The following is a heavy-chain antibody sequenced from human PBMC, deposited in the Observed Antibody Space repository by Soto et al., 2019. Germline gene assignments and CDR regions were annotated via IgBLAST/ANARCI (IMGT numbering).Heavy chain of an antibody. CDR3: ARGRVLLWFGELSGWFDP. V-gene: IGHV4-34*01. Sequence: PSETLSLTCAVYGGSFSGYYWSWIRRPPGKGLEWIGEINHSGSTNYNPSLKSRVTISVDTSKNQFSLKLSSVTAADTAVYYCARGRVLLWFGELSGWFDPWGQGTLVTVSS. CDR1: GGSFSGYY. J-gene: IGHJ5*02. CDR2: INHSGST. D-gene: IGHD3-10*01.